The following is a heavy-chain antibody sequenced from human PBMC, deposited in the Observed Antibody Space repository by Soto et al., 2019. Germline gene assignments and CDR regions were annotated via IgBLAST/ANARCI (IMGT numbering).Heavy chain of an antibody. V-gene: IGHV1-46*01. CDR1: GYTFTSYY. J-gene: IGHJ1*01. CDR3: ARAFSPGYCSGGSCYGRFQH. D-gene: IGHD2-15*01. CDR2: INPSGGST. Sequence: AAVKVSCKASGYTFTSYYMHWVRQAPGQRLDWMGIINPSGGSTSYAQKFQGRVTMTRDTYTSTVYMELSSLRSEDTAVYYCARAFSPGYCSGGSCYGRFQHWGQGSLVTVSS.